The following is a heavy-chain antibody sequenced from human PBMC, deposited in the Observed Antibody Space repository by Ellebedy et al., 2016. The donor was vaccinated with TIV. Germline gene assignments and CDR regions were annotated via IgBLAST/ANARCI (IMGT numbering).Heavy chain of an antibody. Sequence: MPGGSLRLSCTVSGGSIRNYYCTWIRQPPGKGLEWIGHMYYSGGSNYNPSLKSRVTMSIDTSKNQFSLKMSSVTAADTAVYYCAASESADSDYWGPGTLVTVSS. CDR3: AASESADSDY. CDR1: GGSIRNYY. V-gene: IGHV4-59*01. CDR2: MYYSGGS. D-gene: IGHD2-2*01. J-gene: IGHJ4*02.